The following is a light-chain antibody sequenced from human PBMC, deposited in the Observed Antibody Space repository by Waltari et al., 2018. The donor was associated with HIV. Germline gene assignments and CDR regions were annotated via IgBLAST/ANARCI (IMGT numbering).Light chain of an antibody. CDR1: SNNVGRHNA. Sequence: QSALTQPTSVSGSLGQSVTISCTGGSNNVGRHNAVPGYQQQPGKVPKLLIFEVNKRPSGVSSRFFGSKSGNTASLTISRLQSDDEAAYYCCSFAGDMDSQISNYVFGTGTTVTV. CDR3: CSFAGDMDSQISNYV. V-gene: IGLV2-23*02. CDR2: EVN. J-gene: IGLJ1*01.